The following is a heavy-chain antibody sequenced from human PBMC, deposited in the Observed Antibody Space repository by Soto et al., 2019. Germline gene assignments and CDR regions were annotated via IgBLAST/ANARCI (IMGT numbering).Heavy chain of an antibody. V-gene: IGHV3-33*01. CDR2: ICYDGSNK. D-gene: IGHD3-22*01. CDR1: GFTFSSYG. CDR3: ARSPTDISGYYYGAFDI. J-gene: IGHJ3*02. Sequence: QVQLVESGGGVVQPGRSLRLSCAASGFTFSSYGMHWVRQAPGKGLEWVAVICYDGSNKYYVDSVKGRFTISRDNSKHTLYLQITSLRAEDTAVYYCARSPTDISGYYYGAFDIWGQGTMVTVSS.